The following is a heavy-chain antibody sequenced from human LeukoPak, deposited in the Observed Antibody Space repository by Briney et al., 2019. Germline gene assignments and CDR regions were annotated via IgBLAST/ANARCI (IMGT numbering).Heavy chain of an antibody. D-gene: IGHD4-11*01. Sequence: SQTLSLTCAVSGGSISSGGYSWSWIRQPPGKGLEWIGYIYHSGSTYYNPSLKSRVTISVDTSKNQFSLKLSSVTAADTAVYYCASDRQGTVTPDYFDYWGQGTLVTVSS. CDR1: GGSISSGGYS. J-gene: IGHJ4*02. V-gene: IGHV4-30-2*01. CDR2: IYHSGST. CDR3: ASDRQGTVTPDYFDY.